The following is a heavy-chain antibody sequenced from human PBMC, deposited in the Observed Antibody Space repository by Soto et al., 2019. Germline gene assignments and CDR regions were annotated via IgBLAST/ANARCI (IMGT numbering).Heavy chain of an antibody. CDR3: TRDRAREGYFGMDV. D-gene: IGHD5-12*01. Sequence: ASVKVSCKASGYSFSGYGVHWVRRAPRQRFEWMGWINVAKGKTKYSQKFQGRVTVTRDTSASTVYMDLSGLRSEDTAVYYCTRDRAREGYFGMDVWGQETTVTVSS. CDR2: INVAKGKT. J-gene: IGHJ6*02. V-gene: IGHV1-3*01. CDR1: GYSFSGYG.